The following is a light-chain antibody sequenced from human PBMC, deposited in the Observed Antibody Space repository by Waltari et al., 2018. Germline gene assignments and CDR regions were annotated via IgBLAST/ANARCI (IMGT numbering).Light chain of an antibody. CDR2: QDT. J-gene: IGLJ1*01. CDR3: QAWVSSSVLFV. V-gene: IGLV3-1*01. CDR1: KLGGKF. Sequence: SYELTQPPSLSVSPGQTANITCPGDKLGGKFVSWYQQKAGQSPVLVLYQDTKRPSGIPERFSGSNSGNTAALTISGTQTVDEGDYYCQAWVSSSVLFVFGPGTKVTVL.